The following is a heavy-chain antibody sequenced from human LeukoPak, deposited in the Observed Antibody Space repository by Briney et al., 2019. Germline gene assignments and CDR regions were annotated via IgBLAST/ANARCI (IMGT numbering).Heavy chain of an antibody. Sequence: SETLSLTCTVPGGSISSYYWSWIRQPPGKGLEWIGYIYTSGSTNYNPSLKSRVTISVDTSKNQFSLKLSSVTAADTAVYYCARHDHDYSNYYYFDYWGQGTLVTVSS. CDR3: ARHDHDYSNYYYFDY. CDR2: IYTSGST. D-gene: IGHD4-11*01. J-gene: IGHJ4*02. V-gene: IGHV4-4*09. CDR1: GGSISSYY.